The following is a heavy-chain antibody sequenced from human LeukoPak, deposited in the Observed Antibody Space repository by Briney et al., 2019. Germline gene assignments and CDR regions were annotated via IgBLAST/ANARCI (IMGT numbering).Heavy chain of an antibody. CDR1: GFTFSSYW. D-gene: IGHD1-26*01. CDR2: IRYDGSNK. J-gene: IGHJ6*03. Sequence: PGGSLRLSCAASGFTFSSYWMSWVRQAPGKGLEWVAFIRYDGSNKYYADSVKGRFTISRDNSKNMLYLQMNSLRAEDTAVYYCAKEAVGAGYMDVWGKGTTVTISS. CDR3: AKEAVGAGYMDV. V-gene: IGHV3-30*02.